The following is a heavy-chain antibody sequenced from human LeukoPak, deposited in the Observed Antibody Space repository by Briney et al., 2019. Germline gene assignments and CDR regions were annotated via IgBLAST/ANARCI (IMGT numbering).Heavy chain of an antibody. D-gene: IGHD3-10*01. J-gene: IGHJ3*02. CDR2: ISWNSGSI. CDR3: AKVGPSMVRGYDAFDI. CDR1: GFTFDDYA. V-gene: IGHV3-9*03. Sequence: PGRSLRLSCAASGFTFDDYAMHWVRQAPGKGLEWVSGISWNSGSIGYADSVKGRFTISRDNAKNSLYLQMNSLRAEDMALYYCAKVGPSMVRGYDAFDIWGQGTMVTVSS.